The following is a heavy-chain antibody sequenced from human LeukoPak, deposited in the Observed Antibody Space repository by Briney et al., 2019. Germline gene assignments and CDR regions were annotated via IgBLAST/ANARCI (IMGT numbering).Heavy chain of an antibody. CDR3: ARDVWQQLTPGPDYYYYYGMDV. CDR1: GFIFSNYL. CDR2: IKQDGSEK. V-gene: IGHV3-7*01. Sequence: GGSLRLSCAASGFIFSNYLMSWVRQAPGKGLEWVANIKQDGSEKYYADSVKGRLAISRDNAKNSLYLQMNSLRAEDTAAYYCARDVWQQLTPGPDYYYYYGMDVWGQGTTVTVSS. D-gene: IGHD6-13*01. J-gene: IGHJ6*02.